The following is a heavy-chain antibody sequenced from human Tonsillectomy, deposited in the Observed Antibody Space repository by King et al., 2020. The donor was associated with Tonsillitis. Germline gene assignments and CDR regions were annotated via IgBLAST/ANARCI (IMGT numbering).Heavy chain of an antibody. V-gene: IGHV3-43*02. D-gene: IGHD3-3*01. J-gene: IGHJ4*02. CDR3: AKDRDFWSGYVDY. CDR2: ISGDGGVT. Sequence: VQLVESGGGVVQPGGSLRLSCAASGFTFDDYAMHWVRQAPGKGLEWVSLISGDGGVTYYADSVKGRFTISRENSKNSLYLQMNSLRTEDTALYYCAKDRDFWSGYVDYWGQGTLVTVSS. CDR1: GFTFDDYA.